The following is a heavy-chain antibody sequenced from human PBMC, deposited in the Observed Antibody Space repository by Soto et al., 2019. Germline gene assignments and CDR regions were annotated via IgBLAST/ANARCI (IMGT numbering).Heavy chain of an antibody. CDR3: ARRGGYCTNGVCYKYYFDY. CDR2: IKQDGSEK. CDR1: GFTFSSYW. Sequence: GGSLRLSCAASGFTFSSYWMSWVRQAPGKGLEWVANIKQDGSEKYYVDSVKGRFTISRDNAKNSLYLQMNSLRAEDTAVYYCARRGGYCTNGVCYKYYFDYWGQGTLVTVSS. D-gene: IGHD2-8*01. J-gene: IGHJ4*02. V-gene: IGHV3-7*01.